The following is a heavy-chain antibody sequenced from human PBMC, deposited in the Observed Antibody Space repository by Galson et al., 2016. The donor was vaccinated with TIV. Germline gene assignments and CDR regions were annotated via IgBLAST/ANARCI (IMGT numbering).Heavy chain of an antibody. Sequence: PALVKPTQTLTLTCTSSGFSLTTSGMCVSWIRQPPGKALEWLARIDWDDDIYYNTSLRTRLTISKDTSKNQVVLTMTNMDPVDTATYYCARMQYYYDRSDSYYFDYWGQGTLVTVSS. CDR1: GFSLTTSGMC. CDR3: ARMQYYYDRSDSYYFDY. J-gene: IGHJ4*02. D-gene: IGHD3-22*01. V-gene: IGHV2-70*11. CDR2: IDWDDDI.